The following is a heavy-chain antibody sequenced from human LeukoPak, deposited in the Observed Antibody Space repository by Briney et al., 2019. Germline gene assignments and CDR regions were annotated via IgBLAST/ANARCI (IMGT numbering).Heavy chain of an antibody. V-gene: IGHV3-23*01. J-gene: IGHJ4*02. D-gene: IGHD6-19*01. CDR2: ISGGGGDT. Sequence: HPGGSLRLSCAASGFTFSSDAMIWVRQAPGKGLEWVSNISGGGGDTYYGDSVKGRFTISRDNSKNTLYLQMNSLRAEDTAVYYCAKDHRWLVPLDWGQGTLVTVSS. CDR3: AKDHRWLVPLD. CDR1: GFTFSSDA.